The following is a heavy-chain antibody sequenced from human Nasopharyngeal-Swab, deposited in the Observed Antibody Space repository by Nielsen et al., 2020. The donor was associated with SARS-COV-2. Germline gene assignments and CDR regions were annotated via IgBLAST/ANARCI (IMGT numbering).Heavy chain of an antibody. J-gene: IGHJ6*02. V-gene: IGHV4-59*01. CDR2: IYYSGST. CDR3: ARGDGTVYYYYGMDV. Sequence: SETLSLTCTVSGGSISSYYWSWIRQPPGKGLEWIGYIYYSGSTNYNPSLKSRVTISVDTSKNQFSLKLSSVTAADTAVYYCARGDGTVYYYYGMDVWGQGTTVTVS. D-gene: IGHD1-7*01. CDR1: GGSISSYY.